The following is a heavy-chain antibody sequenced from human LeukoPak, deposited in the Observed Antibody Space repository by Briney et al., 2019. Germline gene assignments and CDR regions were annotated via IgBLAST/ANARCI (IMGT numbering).Heavy chain of an antibody. J-gene: IGHJ4*02. CDR2: FSNSGET. CDR1: GFTFINYS. D-gene: IGHD4-23*01. Sequence: GGSLRLSCTASGFTFINYSMNWVRQAPGKWLEWVSAFSNSGETHYADSVKGRFTISRDNSKNTLYLQMNSLRADDTALYYCAKDLRLSVGTSPFDYWGQGTLVTASS. CDR3: AKDLRLSVGTSPFDY. V-gene: IGHV3-23*01.